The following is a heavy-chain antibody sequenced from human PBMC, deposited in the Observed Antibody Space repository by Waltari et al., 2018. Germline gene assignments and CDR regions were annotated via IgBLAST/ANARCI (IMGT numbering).Heavy chain of an antibody. Sequence: EVQLVESGGGLVQPGGSLRLSCAASGFTFTYYLIPWVRQAPGKGLEWVANINQDASVKYYIDSVKGRFTISRDNTKNSLYLQMNSLRAEDTALYFCARAIGSVEAFWGQGTLVVVSS. CDR3: ARAIGSVEAF. V-gene: IGHV3-7*01. CDR1: GFTFTYYL. D-gene: IGHD2-15*01. J-gene: IGHJ4*02. CDR2: INQDASVK.